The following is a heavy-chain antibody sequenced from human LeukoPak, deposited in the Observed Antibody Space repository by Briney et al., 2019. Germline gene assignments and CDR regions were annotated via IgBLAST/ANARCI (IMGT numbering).Heavy chain of an antibody. CDR1: GYTFTGYY. V-gene: IGHV1-2*02. J-gene: IGHJ4*02. D-gene: IGHD6-6*01. CDR3: ARVKAARPSDLDY. CDR2: TNPNSGGT. Sequence: ASVKVSCKASGYTFTGYYMHWVRQAPGQGLEWMGWTNPNSGGTNYAQKFQGRVTMTRDTSISTAYMELSRLRSGDTAVYYCARVKAARPSDLDYWGQGTLVTVSS.